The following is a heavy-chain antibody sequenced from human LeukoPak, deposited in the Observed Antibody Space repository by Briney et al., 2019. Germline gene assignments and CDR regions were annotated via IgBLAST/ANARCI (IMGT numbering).Heavy chain of an antibody. CDR2: ISGSDGST. Sequence: QTGGSLRLSCAASGFTFSNYGMSWVRQAPGKGLEWVSDISGSDGSTYYADSVKGRFTISRDNSKNRLYLQMNSLRAEDTAIYYCASLAVRGCWGQGTLVTVSS. D-gene: IGHD4-23*01. CDR1: GFTFSNYG. V-gene: IGHV3-23*01. CDR3: ASLAVRGC. J-gene: IGHJ4*02.